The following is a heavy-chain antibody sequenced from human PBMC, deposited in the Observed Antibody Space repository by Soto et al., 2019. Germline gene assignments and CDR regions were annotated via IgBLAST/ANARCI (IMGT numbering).Heavy chain of an antibody. CDR3: ARRTPTAVLTPAHYSYGMDV. CDR1: GGSISSSSYY. J-gene: IGHJ6*02. Sequence: QLQLQETGPGLVKPSETLSLICTVSGGSISSSSYYWGWIRQPPGKGLEWIGSISYSGNTYYNPSLKSRAPIAVDPSKNQFSLKVGSVTAADTAVYYCARRTPTAVLTPAHYSYGMDVWGQGSTVTVSS. V-gene: IGHV4-39*01. CDR2: ISYSGNT. D-gene: IGHD2-21*02.